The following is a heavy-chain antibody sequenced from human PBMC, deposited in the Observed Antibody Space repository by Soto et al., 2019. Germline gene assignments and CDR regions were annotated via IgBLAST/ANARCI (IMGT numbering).Heavy chain of an antibody. CDR3: ARGETGVDDAFDI. CDR1: GYKFSSYA. Sequence: ASVKVSCKASGYKFSSYALSWVRQAPGQGLEWMGWINPDSGGTNSAEKFQGWVTMTRDTSTRTVYMELTRLRSNDTAVYYCARGETGVDDAFDIWGQGTMVTVSS. J-gene: IGHJ3*02. V-gene: IGHV1-2*04. D-gene: IGHD7-27*01. CDR2: INPDSGGT.